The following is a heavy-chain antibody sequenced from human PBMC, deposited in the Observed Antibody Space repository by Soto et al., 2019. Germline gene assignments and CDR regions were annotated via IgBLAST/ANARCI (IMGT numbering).Heavy chain of an antibody. J-gene: IGHJ5*02. CDR3: AKASGGYYSHDNWFDP. D-gene: IGHD3-3*01. V-gene: IGHV3-30*18. CDR2: ISYDGSNK. Sequence: QPGGSLRLSCAASGFTFSSYGMHWVRQAPGKGLEWVAVISYDGSNKYYADSVKGRFTISRDNSKNTLYLQMNSLRAEDTAVYYCAKASGGYYSHDNWFDPWGQGTLVTVSS. CDR1: GFTFSSYG.